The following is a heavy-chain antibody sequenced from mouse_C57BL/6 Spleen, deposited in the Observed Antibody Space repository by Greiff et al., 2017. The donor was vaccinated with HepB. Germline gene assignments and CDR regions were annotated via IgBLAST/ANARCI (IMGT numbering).Heavy chain of an antibody. CDR1: GFTFSSYA. D-gene: IGHD2-2*01. Sequence: EVKLMESGEGLVKPGGSLKLSCAASGFTFSSYAMSWVRQTPEKRLEWVAYISSGGDYIYYADTVKGRFTISRDNARNTLYLQMSSLKSEDTAMYYCTRDRGMVRGDYWGQGTTLTVSS. CDR3: TRDRGMVRGDY. CDR2: ISSGGDYI. V-gene: IGHV5-9-1*02. J-gene: IGHJ2*01.